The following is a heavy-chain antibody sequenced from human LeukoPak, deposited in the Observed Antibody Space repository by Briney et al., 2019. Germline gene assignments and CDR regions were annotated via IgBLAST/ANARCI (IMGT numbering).Heavy chain of an antibody. J-gene: IGHJ4*02. Sequence: GASVKVFCKASGYTFTSYGISWVRQAPGQGLEWMGWISAYNGNTNYAQKLQGRVTMTTDTSTSTAYMELRSLRSDDTAVYYCATGEDYYGSGSSFDYWGQGTLVTVSS. CDR2: ISAYNGNT. D-gene: IGHD3-10*01. CDR3: ATGEDYYGSGSSFDY. V-gene: IGHV1-18*01. CDR1: GYTFTSYG.